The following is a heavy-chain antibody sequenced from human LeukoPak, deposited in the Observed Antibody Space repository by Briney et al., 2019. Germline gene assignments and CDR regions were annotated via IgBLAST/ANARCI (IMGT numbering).Heavy chain of an antibody. V-gene: IGHV4-59*01. CDR1: GGSISSYY. CDR3: ARGYSGTPLLKYYYYYMDV. J-gene: IGHJ6*03. D-gene: IGHD1-26*01. Sequence: PSETLSLTCTVSGGSISSYYWSWIRQPTGKGLEWIGYIYYSGSTNYNPSLKSRVTISVDTSKNQFSLKLSSVTAADTAVYYCARGYSGTPLLKYYYYYMDVWGKGTTVTVSS. CDR2: IYYSGST.